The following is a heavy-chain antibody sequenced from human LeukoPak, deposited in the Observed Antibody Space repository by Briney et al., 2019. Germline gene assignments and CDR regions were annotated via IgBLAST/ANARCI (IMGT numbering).Heavy chain of an antibody. D-gene: IGHD2-21*01. J-gene: IGHJ4*02. V-gene: IGHV3-23*01. CDR3: AKAPVTTCSGAYCYPFDY. CDR1: GFTLSSYA. CDR2: ISVSGNT. Sequence: SGGSLRLSCAASGFTLSSYAMSWVRQAPGKGLEWVSAISVSGNTYHADSVKGRFTISRDSSKNTLYLQMNWLRAEDAAVYYCAKAPVTTCSGAYCYPFDYWGQGTLVTVSS.